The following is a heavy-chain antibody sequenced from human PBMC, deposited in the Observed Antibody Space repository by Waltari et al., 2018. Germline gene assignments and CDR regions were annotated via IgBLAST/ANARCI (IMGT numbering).Heavy chain of an antibody. CDR2: ISGSGGST. J-gene: IGHJ4*02. CDR3: AKFYDSSGYYYNYFDY. Sequence: EVQLVESGGGLVQPGGSLRLSCAASGFTFSSYAMSWVRQAPGKGLEWVSAISGSGGSTYYADSVKGRFTISRDNSKNTLYLQMNSLRAEDTAVYYCAKFYDSSGYYYNYFDYWGQGTLVTVSS. V-gene: IGHV3-23*04. CDR1: GFTFSSYA. D-gene: IGHD3-22*01.